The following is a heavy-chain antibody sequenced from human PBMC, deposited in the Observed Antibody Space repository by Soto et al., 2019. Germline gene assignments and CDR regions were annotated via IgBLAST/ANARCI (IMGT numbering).Heavy chain of an antibody. CDR1: GGSISSYY. V-gene: IGHV4-59*01. Sequence: SETLSLTCTVSGGSISSYYWSWIRQPPGKGLEWIGYIYYSGSTNYNPSLKSRVTISVDTSKNQFSLKLSSVTAADTAVYYCAREFEVYGMDVWGQGTTVTVSS. CDR3: AREFEVYGMDV. J-gene: IGHJ6*02. CDR2: IYYSGST.